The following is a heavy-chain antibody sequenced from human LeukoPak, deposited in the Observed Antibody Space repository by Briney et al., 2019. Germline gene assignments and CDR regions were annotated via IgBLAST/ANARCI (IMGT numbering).Heavy chain of an antibody. J-gene: IGHJ4*02. D-gene: IGHD4-17*01. CDR1: GGSISSGDYY. CDR2: IYYSGST. CDR3: ARESDGDYYIDY. V-gene: IGHV4-30-4*01. Sequence: SETLSLTCTVSGGSISSGDYYWSWIRQLPGKGLEWIGYIYYSGSTYYNPSLKSRVTISVDTSKNQFSLKLSSVTAADTAVYYCARESDGDYYIDYWGQGTLVTVSS.